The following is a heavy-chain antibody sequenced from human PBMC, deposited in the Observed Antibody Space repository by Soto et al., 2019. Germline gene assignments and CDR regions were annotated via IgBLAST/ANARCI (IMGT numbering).Heavy chain of an antibody. CDR3: ARKQWLAMETYDY. D-gene: IGHD6-19*01. CDR2: IYHSGST. V-gene: IGHV4-4*02. J-gene: IGHJ4*02. Sequence: SETLSLTCAVSGGSISSSNWWSWVRQPPGKGLEWIGEIYHSGSTNYNPSLKSRVTISVDKSKNQFSLKLSSVTAADTAVYYCARKQWLAMETYDYWGRGTLVTVSS. CDR1: GGSISSSNW.